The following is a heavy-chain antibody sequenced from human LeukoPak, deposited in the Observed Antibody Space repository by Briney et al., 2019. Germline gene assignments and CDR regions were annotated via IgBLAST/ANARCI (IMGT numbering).Heavy chain of an antibody. V-gene: IGHV3-11*06. D-gene: IGHD3-10*01. CDR3: AKKAAGSGTYSDY. Sequence: KSGGSLRLSCAASGFSFSDNYMSWIRQAPGKGLEWVSYISNSGSYTNYPDSVKGRFTISRDNSRNTLYLQMNSLKTEDTAVYYCAKKAAGSGTYSDYWGQGILLTVSS. J-gene: IGHJ4*02. CDR2: ISNSGSYT. CDR1: GFSFSDNY.